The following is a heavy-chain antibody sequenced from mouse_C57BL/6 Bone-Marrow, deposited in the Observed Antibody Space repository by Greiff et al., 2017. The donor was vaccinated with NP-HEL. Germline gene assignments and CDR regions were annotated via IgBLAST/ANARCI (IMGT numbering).Heavy chain of an antibody. CDR3: LTVVVYWYFDV. CDR2: IRLKSDNYAT. J-gene: IGHJ1*03. D-gene: IGHD1-1*01. Sequence: EVHLVESGGGLVQPGGSMKLSCVASGFTFSNYWMNWVRQSPEKGLEWVAQIRLKSDNYATHYAESVKGRFTISRDDSKSSVYLQMNNLRAEDTGIYYCLTVVVYWYFDVWGTGTTVTVSS. CDR1: GFTFSNYW. V-gene: IGHV6-3*01.